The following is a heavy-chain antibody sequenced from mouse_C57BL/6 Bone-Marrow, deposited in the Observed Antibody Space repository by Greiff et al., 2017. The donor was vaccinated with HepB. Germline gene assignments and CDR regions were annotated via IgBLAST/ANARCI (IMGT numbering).Heavy chain of an antibody. V-gene: IGHV1-55*01. D-gene: IGHD1-3*01. J-gene: IGHJ2*01. CDR1: GYTFTSYW. Sequence: QVHVKHPGAELVKPGASVKMSCKASGYTFTSYWITWVKQRPGQGLEWIGDIYPGSGSTNYNEKFKSKATLTVDTSSSTAYMQLSSLTSEDSAVYYCARWEVDFDYWGQGTTLTVSS. CDR3: ARWEVDFDY. CDR2: IYPGSGST.